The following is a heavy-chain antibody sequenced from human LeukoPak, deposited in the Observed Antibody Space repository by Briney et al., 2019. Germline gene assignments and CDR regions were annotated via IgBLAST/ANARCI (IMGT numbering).Heavy chain of an antibody. D-gene: IGHD3-10*01. J-gene: IGHJ4*02. Sequence: PSETLSLTCAVYGGSLSAYHWTWIRQPPGKGLEWIGEINHSGSTNYNPSLKSRVTISVDTSKNQFSLKLSSVTAADTAVYYCARFRGGSGKGEYFDYWGQGTLVTVSS. CDR2: INHSGST. V-gene: IGHV4-34*01. CDR1: GGSLSAYH. CDR3: ARFRGGSGKGEYFDY.